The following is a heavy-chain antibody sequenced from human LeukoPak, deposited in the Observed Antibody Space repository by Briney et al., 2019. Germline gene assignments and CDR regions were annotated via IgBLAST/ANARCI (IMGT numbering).Heavy chain of an antibody. Sequence: GGSLKLSCAASGFTFSGSAMHWVRQASGKGLEWVGRIRSKANSYATAYAASVKGRFTISRDDSKNTLYLQMNSLRAEDTAVYYCARDQEQYYYGSGRYYYGMDVWGQGTTVTVSS. CDR2: IRSKANSYAT. D-gene: IGHD3-10*01. V-gene: IGHV3-73*01. J-gene: IGHJ6*02. CDR1: GFTFSGSA. CDR3: ARDQEQYYYGSGRYYYGMDV.